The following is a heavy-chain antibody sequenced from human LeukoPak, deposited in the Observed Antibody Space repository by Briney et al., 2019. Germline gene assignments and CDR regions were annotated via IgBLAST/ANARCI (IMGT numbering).Heavy chain of an antibody. CDR1: GYTLTELS. CDR3: ARPRDGYFDY. J-gene: IGHJ4*02. Sequence: ASVKVSCKVSGYTLTELSMHWVRQAPGQGLEWMGIINPSGGSTSYAQKFQGRVTMTRDTSTSTVYMELSSLRSEDTAVYYCARPRDGYFDYWGQGTLVTVSS. D-gene: IGHD5-24*01. V-gene: IGHV1-46*01. CDR2: INPSGGST.